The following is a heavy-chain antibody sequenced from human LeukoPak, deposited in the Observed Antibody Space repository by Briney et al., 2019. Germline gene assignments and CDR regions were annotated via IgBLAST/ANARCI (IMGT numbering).Heavy chain of an antibody. D-gene: IGHD2-15*01. J-gene: IGHJ6*02. Sequence: ASVKVSCRASGHTFIDYYLNWVRQAPGQGLEWMGWINPNSGGTNYAQKFQGRVTMTRDTSISTAYMELSRLRSDDTAVYYCARRMVAPSYYYYYGMDVWGQGTTVTVSS. CDR3: ARRMVAPSYYYYYGMDV. CDR2: INPNSGGT. CDR1: GHTFIDYY. V-gene: IGHV1-2*02.